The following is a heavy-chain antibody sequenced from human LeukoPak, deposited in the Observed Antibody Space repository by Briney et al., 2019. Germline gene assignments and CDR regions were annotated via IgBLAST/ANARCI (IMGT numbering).Heavy chain of an antibody. J-gene: IGHJ4*02. D-gene: IGHD5-24*01. Sequence: GGSLRLSCAASGFLFSTYEMHWVRQAPGKGLDWVAHISSNSATMWYADSVKGRFTISRDNSKNTLFLQMYSLRAEDTAIYYCARTFRSGDGYKVGYFDYWGQGTLVTVSS. CDR2: ISSNSATM. CDR3: ARTFRSGDGYKVGYFDY. V-gene: IGHV3-48*03. CDR1: GFLFSTYE.